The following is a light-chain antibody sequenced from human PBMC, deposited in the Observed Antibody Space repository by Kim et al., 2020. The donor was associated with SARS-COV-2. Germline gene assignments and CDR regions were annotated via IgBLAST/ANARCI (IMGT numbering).Light chain of an antibody. CDR1: SIGSKR. V-gene: IGLV3-21*04. CDR3: QVWDSSSDHRVV. J-gene: IGLJ2*01. CDR2: YDS. Sequence: PGKTARGSWGGNSIGSKRVHWYQQKSGQAPVLVIYYDSDRPSGIPERFSGSNSGNTATLTISRVEAGDEADYYCQVWDSSSDHRVVFGGGTKVTVL.